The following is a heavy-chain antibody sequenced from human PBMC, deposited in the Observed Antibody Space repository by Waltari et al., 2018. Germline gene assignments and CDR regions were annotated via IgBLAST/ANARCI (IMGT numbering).Heavy chain of an antibody. CDR1: GYTVHRHF. V-gene: IGHV1-2*02. CDR2: VNPNTGGT. D-gene: IGHD3-3*01. CDR3: ARVLYDFWSGYPPNDVFDF. J-gene: IGHJ3*01. Sequence: QGHLGQAWAGVEKAWAPGTGSWKASGYTVHRHFIQRGLQAPGQGPEWVGSVNPNTGGTYSAQKFEGRVTMTRDTSTSTAYLDLSSLRSDDTAVYYCARVLYDFWSGYPPNDVFDFWGQGTVVIVSS.